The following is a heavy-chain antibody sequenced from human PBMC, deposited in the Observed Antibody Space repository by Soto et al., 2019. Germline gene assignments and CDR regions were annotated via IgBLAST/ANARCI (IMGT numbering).Heavy chain of an antibody. J-gene: IGHJ4*02. CDR1: GGSVTSDEDY. V-gene: IGHV4-30-4*01. D-gene: IGHD5-18*01. Sequence: TSETLSLTCTVSGGSVTSDEDYWTWIRQSPGKGLEWIGYISNSGSTGYNPSLKTRLSMSVDRSKNQFTLRLTSVTAADTAVYFCATESGSTYGYFDHWGQGTLVTV. CDR3: ATESGSTYGYFDH. CDR2: ISNSGST.